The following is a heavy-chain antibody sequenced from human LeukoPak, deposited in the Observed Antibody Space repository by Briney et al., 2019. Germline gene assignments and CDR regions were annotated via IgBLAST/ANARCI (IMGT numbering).Heavy chain of an antibody. V-gene: IGHV3-23*01. CDR3: ARGRVITFGGAEYYFDY. D-gene: IGHD3-16*01. Sequence: GGSLRLSCAASGFTFSSHGMNWVRQAPGKGLEWVSGISPRGGITYYTDSVKGRFTISRDNAKNSLYPQMNSLRAEDTAVYYCARGRVITFGGAEYYFDYWGQGTLVTVSS. CDR2: ISPRGGIT. CDR1: GFTFSSHG. J-gene: IGHJ4*02.